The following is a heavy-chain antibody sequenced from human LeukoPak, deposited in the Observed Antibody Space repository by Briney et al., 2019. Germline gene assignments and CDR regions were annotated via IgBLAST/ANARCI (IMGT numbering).Heavy chain of an antibody. CDR1: GFSLSTSGIC. CDR3: ARRLGNYYDSSGYYDY. Sequence: SGPALVKPTQTLTLTCTFSGFSLSTSGICVSWIRQPPGKALEWLALIDWDDDKYYSTSLKTRLTISKDTSKNQVVLTMTNMDPVDTATYYCARRLGNYYDSSGYYDYWGQGTLVTVSS. CDR2: IDWDDDK. D-gene: IGHD3-22*01. J-gene: IGHJ4*02. V-gene: IGHV2-70*01.